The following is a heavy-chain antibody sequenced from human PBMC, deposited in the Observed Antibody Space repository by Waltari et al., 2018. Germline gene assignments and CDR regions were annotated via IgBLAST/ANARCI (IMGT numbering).Heavy chain of an antibody. D-gene: IGHD3-22*01. V-gene: IGHV4-59*11. J-gene: IGHJ3*02. CDR1: GGSISSHY. CDR2: SYYSGST. CDR3: ARDPTYYYDSNPTPRAFDI. Sequence: QVQLQESGPGLVKPSETLSLTCTVSGGSISSHYWSWIRQPPGKGLEWIGYSYYSGSTNYNPSLKRRVTRSVDTSKNQFSRKLSSVTAADTAVYYCARDPTYYYDSNPTPRAFDIWGQGTMVTVSS.